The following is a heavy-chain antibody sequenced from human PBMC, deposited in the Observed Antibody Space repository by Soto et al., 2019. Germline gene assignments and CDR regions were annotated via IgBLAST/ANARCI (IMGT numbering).Heavy chain of an antibody. CDR1: GGSISSGGYY. CDR2: IYYSGST. V-gene: IGHV4-31*03. J-gene: IGHJ4*02. CDR3: ASSLWPQLPFDY. Sequence: SETLSLTCTVSGGSISSGGYYWSWIRQHPGKGLEWIGYIYYSGSTYYNPSLKSRVTISVDTSKNQFSLKLSSVTAADTAVYYCASSLWPQLPFDYWGQGTLVTVSS. D-gene: IGHD5-12*01.